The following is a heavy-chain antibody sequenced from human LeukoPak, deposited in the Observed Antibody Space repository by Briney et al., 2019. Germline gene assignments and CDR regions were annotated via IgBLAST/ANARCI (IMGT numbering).Heavy chain of an antibody. D-gene: IGHD6-19*01. Sequence: TGGSLTLSCVASAFIYDDYALQWVRHVPGGGLEWVAGVSWNRDYIVYADSVKGRFTISKDDARKSIYLHMNSLRVDDTAFYHCAATSGWYDSYFGHWGQGTLVTVSS. V-gene: IGHV3-9*01. CDR3: AATSGWYDSYFGH. CDR2: VSWNRDYI. J-gene: IGHJ4*02. CDR1: AFIYDDYA.